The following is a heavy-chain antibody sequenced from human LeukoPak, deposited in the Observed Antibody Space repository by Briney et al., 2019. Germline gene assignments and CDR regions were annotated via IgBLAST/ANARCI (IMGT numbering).Heavy chain of an antibody. CDR2: ISAYNGDT. D-gene: IGHD6-19*01. V-gene: IGHV1-18*01. CDR1: GYTFTSHG. J-gene: IGHJ5*02. CDR3: ARDPSNTSGWKTWFDP. Sequence: ASVKVSCKASGYTFTSHGISWVRQAPRQGLEWMGWISAYNGDTKYAQKFQGRVTLTTYTSTTTAYLELRSLTSDDTAVYYCARDPSNTSGWKTWFDPWGQGTLVTVSS.